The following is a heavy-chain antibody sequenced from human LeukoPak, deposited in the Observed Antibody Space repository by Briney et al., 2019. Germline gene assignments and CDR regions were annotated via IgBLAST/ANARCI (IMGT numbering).Heavy chain of an antibody. Sequence: ASVKVSCKASGYTFTSYGISWVRQAPGQGLEWMGWISAYNGNTNYAQKLQGRVTMTTDTSTSTAYMELRGLRSDDTAVYYCARDIGLWFGDSLDYWGQGTLVTVSS. CDR2: ISAYNGNT. V-gene: IGHV1-18*01. CDR1: GYTFTSYG. CDR3: ARDIGLWFGDSLDY. J-gene: IGHJ4*02. D-gene: IGHD3-10*01.